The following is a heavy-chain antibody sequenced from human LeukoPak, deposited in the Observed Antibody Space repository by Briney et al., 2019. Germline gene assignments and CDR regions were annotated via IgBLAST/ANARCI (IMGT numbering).Heavy chain of an antibody. D-gene: IGHD4-23*01. CDR3: ARGDYGGNSVWFDP. V-gene: IGHV1-2*02. J-gene: IGHJ5*02. CDR1: GYTLTGYY. Sequence: ASVKVSCMAYGYTLTGYYMHWVRQAPREGLGWVAWINPNSGGTNYAQKFQGRVTMTRDTSISTAYMELSRMRSDDTAVYYCARGDYGGNSVWFDPWGQGTLVNVSS. CDR2: INPNSGGT.